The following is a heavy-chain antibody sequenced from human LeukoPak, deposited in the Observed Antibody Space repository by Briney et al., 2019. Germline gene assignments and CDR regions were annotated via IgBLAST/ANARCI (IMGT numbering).Heavy chain of an antibody. V-gene: IGHV1-18*01. D-gene: IGHD6-19*01. J-gene: IGHJ4*02. CDR1: GYTFTSYG. CDR2: ISAYNGNT. Sequence: GASVKVSCKASGYTFTSYGISWVRQAPGQGLEWMGWISAYNGNTNYAQKLQGRVTMTTDTSTSTAYMELRSLRSDDTAVYYCARGGLTVYSSGWNDYWGQGTLVTVSS. CDR3: ARGGLTVYSSGWNDY.